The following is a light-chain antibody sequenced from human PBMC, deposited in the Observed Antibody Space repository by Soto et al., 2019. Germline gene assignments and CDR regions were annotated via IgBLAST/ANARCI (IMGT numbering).Light chain of an antibody. J-gene: IGKJ4*02. CDR1: QSVSSGY. CDR2: GAS. Sequence: EIVLTQSPGTLSLSPGEGATLSCRASQSVSSGYLAWYQQKPGQTPRLLIDGASNRATGIPARFSGSGSGTDFTLTISSLEPEDFAVYFCQQRSSWPLTFGGGTKVEIK. V-gene: IGKV3-11*01. CDR3: QQRSSWPLT.